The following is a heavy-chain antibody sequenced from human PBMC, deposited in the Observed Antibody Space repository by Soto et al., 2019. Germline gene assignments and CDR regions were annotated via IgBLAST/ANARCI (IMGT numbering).Heavy chain of an antibody. CDR1: GYTFTSYD. CDR2: VNPNSGNT. CDR3: ARGHTIFGVVPYYYYGMDV. D-gene: IGHD3-3*01. J-gene: IGHJ6*02. V-gene: IGHV1-8*01. Sequence: GASVKVSRKASGYTFTSYDINWVRQATGQGLEWMGWVNPNSGNTGYAQKFQGRVTMTRNTSISTAYMELSSLRSEDTAVYYCARGHTIFGVVPYYYYGMDVWGQGTTVTVSS.